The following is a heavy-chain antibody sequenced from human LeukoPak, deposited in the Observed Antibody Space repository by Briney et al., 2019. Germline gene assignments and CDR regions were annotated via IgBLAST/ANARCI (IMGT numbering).Heavy chain of an antibody. CDR2: IYYSGST. Sequence: SETLSLTCTVSGGSISSHYWSWIRQPPGKGLEWIGYIYYSGSTNYNPSLKSRVTISVDTSKNRFSLKLSSVTAADTAVYYCARDGYNGYYYYMDVWGKGTTVTVYS. D-gene: IGHD5-24*01. CDR3: ARDGYNGYYYYMDV. CDR1: GGSISSHY. V-gene: IGHV4-59*11. J-gene: IGHJ6*03.